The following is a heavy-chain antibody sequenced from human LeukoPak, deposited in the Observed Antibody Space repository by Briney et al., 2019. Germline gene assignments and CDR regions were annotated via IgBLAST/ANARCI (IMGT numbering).Heavy chain of an antibody. CDR2: IYYSGSS. CDR3: ARNRDGYNSFDY. V-gene: IGHV4-31*03. J-gene: IGHJ4*02. Sequence: SETLSPTCTVSGGSINNGGYYWSWIRQHPGKGLEWIGYIYYSGSSYYNPSLRSRVTISVDTSKNHFSLKLSSVTAADAAVYYCARNRDGYNSFDYWGQGTLVTVSS. CDR1: GGSINNGGYY. D-gene: IGHD5-24*01.